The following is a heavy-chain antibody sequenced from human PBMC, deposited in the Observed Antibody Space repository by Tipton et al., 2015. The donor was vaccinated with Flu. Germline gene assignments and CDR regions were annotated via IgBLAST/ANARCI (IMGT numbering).Heavy chain of an antibody. V-gene: IGHV4-39*02. J-gene: IGHJ4*02. CDR3: ARGTGDTDTYFDS. CDR2: IYYSGST. CDR1: GVSISRSSYY. Sequence: TLSLTCTVFGVSISRSSYYWAWSRQSPGKGLEWIGSIYYSGSTYYNPSLRSRVTISVDTSRDQFSLKLNSVTATDTAVYYCARGTGDTDTYFDSWGQGTRVTVSS. D-gene: IGHD1-1*01.